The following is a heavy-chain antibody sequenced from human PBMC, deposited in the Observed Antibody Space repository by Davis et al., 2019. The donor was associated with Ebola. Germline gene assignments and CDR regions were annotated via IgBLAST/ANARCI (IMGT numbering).Heavy chain of an antibody. CDR1: GFTFSSYE. Sequence: GESLKISCAASGFTFSSYEMNWVRQAPGKGLEWVSYISSSSSTIYYADSVKGRFTISRDNAKNTLYLQMNSLRAEDTAVYYCASGSSGWYYYYYGMDVWGQGTTVTVSS. V-gene: IGHV3-48*03. J-gene: IGHJ6*02. CDR3: ASGSSGWYYYYYGMDV. D-gene: IGHD6-19*01. CDR2: ISSSSSTI.